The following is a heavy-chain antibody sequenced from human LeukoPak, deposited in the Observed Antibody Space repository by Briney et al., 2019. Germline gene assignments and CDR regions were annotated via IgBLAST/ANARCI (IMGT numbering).Heavy chain of an antibody. Sequence: GGSLRLSCAASGFTVSSNYMSWVRQAPGKGLEWVSVIYSGGSTYYADSVKGRFTISRDNSKNTLYLQMNSLRAEDTAVYYCARVLKVGAFDIWGQGTMVTVSS. V-gene: IGHV3-53*01. D-gene: IGHD1-26*01. CDR2: IYSGGST. J-gene: IGHJ3*02. CDR1: GFTVSSNY. CDR3: ARVLKVGAFDI.